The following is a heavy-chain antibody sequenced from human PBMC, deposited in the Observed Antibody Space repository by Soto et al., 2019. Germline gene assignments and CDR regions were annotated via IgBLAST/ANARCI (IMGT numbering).Heavy chain of an antibody. CDR1: GGSFSGYY. V-gene: IGHV4-34*01. CDR3: ASNSYGYIFYDH. CDR2: VNYGGTS. Sequence: PSETLSLTCAVHGGSFSGYYWDWIRQPPGKGLEWIGEVNYGGTSNYNPSLKSRAIISVDTSKNQFSLKLSSVTAADTAVYYCASNSYGYIFYDHWGQGTLVTVSS. D-gene: IGHD5-18*01. J-gene: IGHJ4*02.